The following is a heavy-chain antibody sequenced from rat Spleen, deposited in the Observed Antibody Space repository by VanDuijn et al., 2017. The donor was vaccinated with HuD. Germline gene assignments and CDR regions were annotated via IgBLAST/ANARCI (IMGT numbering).Heavy chain of an antibody. CDR1: GFTFSNYG. J-gene: IGHJ3*01. CDR3: PSTGFAY. CDR2: ISYDGSST. V-gene: IGHV5-29*01. D-gene: IGHD1-11*01. Sequence: EVQLVESGGGLVQPGRSLKLSCAASGFTFSNYGMAWVRQAPTKGLEWVATISYDGSSTYYRDSVKGRFTISRDNAKSTLYLQMDSLRSEDTATYYCPSTGFAYWGQGTLVTVSS.